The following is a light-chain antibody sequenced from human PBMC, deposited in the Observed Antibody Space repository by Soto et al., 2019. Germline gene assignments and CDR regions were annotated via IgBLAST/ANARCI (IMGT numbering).Light chain of an antibody. CDR3: SSYTSSSPHVV. Sequence: QSALTQPASVSGSPGQSITISCTGTSSDVGGYNYVSWYQQHPGKAPKLMIYDVSNRPSGVSIRFSGSKSGNTASLTISGLQAEDEADYYCSSYTSSSPHVVFGGGTKLTVL. V-gene: IGLV2-14*01. CDR2: DVS. J-gene: IGLJ2*01. CDR1: SSDVGGYNY.